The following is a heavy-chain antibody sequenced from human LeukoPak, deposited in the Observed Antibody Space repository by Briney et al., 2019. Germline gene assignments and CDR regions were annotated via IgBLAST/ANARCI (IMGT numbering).Heavy chain of an antibody. Sequence: ASVKVSCKASGYTFTGYYMHWVRHAPGQGLGWVGTIKPSGGSTSYAQKFQGRVTMTRDMSTSTVYMELSSLRSDDTAVYYCARDWRDAGGYFDYWGQGTLVTVSS. CDR3: ARDWRDAGGYFDY. D-gene: IGHD3-3*01. CDR2: IKPSGGST. V-gene: IGHV1-46*01. J-gene: IGHJ4*02. CDR1: GYTFTGYY.